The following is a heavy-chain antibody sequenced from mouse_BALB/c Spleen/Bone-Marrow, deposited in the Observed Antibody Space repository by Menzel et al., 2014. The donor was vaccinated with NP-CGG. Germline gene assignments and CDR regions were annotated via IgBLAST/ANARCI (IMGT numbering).Heavy chain of an antibody. CDR1: GYTFTSYW. J-gene: IGHJ2*01. Sequence: QVQLQQSGAELVKSGASVKLSCKTSGYTFTSYWIQWVKQRPGQGLGWIGEIFPGTGTTYYNEKFKDKATLTIDTSSSTAYMQLSSLTSEDSAVYFCARKGISTVIATAYYFDYWGQGSTLTVSS. D-gene: IGHD2-4*01. V-gene: IGHV1S132*01. CDR3: ARKGISTVIATAYYFDY. CDR2: IFPGTGTT.